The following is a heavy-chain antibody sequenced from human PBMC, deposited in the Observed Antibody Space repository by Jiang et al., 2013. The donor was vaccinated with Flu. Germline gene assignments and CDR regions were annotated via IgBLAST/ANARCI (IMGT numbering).Heavy chain of an antibody. V-gene: IGHV3-30-3*02. J-gene: IGHJ4*02. CDR3: AKMGQAIRYFDWEFDY. Sequence: SCAASGFTFSSYAMHWVRQXPGKGLEWVAVISYDGSNKYYADSVKGRFTISRDNSKNTLYLQMNSLRAEDTAVYYCAKMGQAIRYFDWEFDYWGQGTLVTVSS. CDR1: GFTFSSYA. D-gene: IGHD3-9*01. CDR2: ISYDGSNK.